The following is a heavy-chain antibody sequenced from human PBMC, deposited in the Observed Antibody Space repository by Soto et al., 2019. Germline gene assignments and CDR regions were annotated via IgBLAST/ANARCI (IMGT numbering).Heavy chain of an antibody. CDR2: ISAHNGNT. CDR1: GNTFTSYG. Sequence: VHLVQSGAEVKKPGASEKVSCKASGNTFTSYGITWVRQAPGQGLEWMGWISAHNGNTDYAQKLQGRVIVNRDTSTSTAYMELRSLISDDTAVYYCARGRYGDYWGQGALVTVSS. CDR3: ARGRYGDY. J-gene: IGHJ4*02. V-gene: IGHV1-18*01. D-gene: IGHD1-1*01.